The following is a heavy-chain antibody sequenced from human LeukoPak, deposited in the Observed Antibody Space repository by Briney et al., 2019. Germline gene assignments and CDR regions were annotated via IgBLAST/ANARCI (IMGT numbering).Heavy chain of an antibody. D-gene: IGHD2/OR15-2a*01. V-gene: IGHV1-2*02. CDR3: ARERRTTLNWFDP. CDR2: INPNSGGT. J-gene: IGHJ5*02. Sequence: ASVKVSCKASGYTFTGHYMHWVRQAPGQGLEWMGWINPNSGGTNYAQKFQGRVTMTRDTSISTAYMELSRLRSDDTAVYYCARERRTTLNWFDPWGQGTLVTVSS. CDR1: GYTFTGHY.